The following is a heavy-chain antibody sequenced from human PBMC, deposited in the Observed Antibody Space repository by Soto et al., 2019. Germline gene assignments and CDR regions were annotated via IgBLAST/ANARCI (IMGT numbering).Heavy chain of an antibody. D-gene: IGHD1-26*01. CDR2: ISAYNDNT. Sequence: QVQLVQSGAEVKKPGASVKVSCMASGYTFTSYGISWVRQAPGHGLAWMGWISAYNDNTNYAQKLQGRVTRTTDTSTSSAYMELRSLRSDDTAVYYCARDGDVGATTRGFDPWGQGSLVTVSS. V-gene: IGHV1-18*01. J-gene: IGHJ5*02. CDR1: GYTFTSYG. CDR3: ARDGDVGATTRGFDP.